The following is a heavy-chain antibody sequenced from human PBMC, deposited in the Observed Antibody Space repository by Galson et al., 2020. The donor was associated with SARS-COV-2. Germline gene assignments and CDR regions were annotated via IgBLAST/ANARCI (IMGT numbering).Heavy chain of an antibody. CDR2: IKSKIDGGTT. CDR3: TTERLETHYYGSGSYPKPKEFDH. CDR1: GVTFTYAW. Sequence: GESLKISCAASGVTFTYAWMSWVRQAPGKGLEWVGRIKSKIDGGTTDYAAPVKGRFTISRDDSKNTLYLEMNSLKTEDTAVYYCTTERLETHYYGSGSYPKPKEFDHWGQGTLVTVSS. V-gene: IGHV3-15*01. D-gene: IGHD3-10*01. J-gene: IGHJ4*02.